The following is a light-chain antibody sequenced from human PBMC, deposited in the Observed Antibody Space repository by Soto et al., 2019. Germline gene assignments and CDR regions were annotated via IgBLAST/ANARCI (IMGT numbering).Light chain of an antibody. J-gene: IGLJ3*02. V-gene: IGLV2-14*01. CDR1: SSDVGGYNY. CDR3: SSYTSSSTPWV. CDR2: EVS. Sequence: QSVLTQHASVSGSPGQSITISCTGTSSDVGGYNYVSWYQQHPGKAPKLMIYEVSNRPSGVSNRFSGSKSGNTASLTISGLHAEDEADYYCSSYTSSSTPWVFGGGTKLTVL.